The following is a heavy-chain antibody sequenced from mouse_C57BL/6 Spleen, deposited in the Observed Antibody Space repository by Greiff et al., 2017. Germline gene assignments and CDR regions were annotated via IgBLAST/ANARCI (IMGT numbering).Heavy chain of an antibody. J-gene: IGHJ2*01. CDR1: GYSITSGYY. V-gene: IGHV3-6*01. CDR2: ISYNGSN. CDR3: ARRGNSIGD. D-gene: IGHD2-1*01. Sequence: EVKLQESGPGLVKPSQSLSLTCSVPGYSITSGYYWNWIRTYPGNKLEWMSYISYNGSNNYNPSLKNRISITRDTAKNQFFLKLNSLTTEDTATYYCARRGNSIGDWGQGTTLTVSS.